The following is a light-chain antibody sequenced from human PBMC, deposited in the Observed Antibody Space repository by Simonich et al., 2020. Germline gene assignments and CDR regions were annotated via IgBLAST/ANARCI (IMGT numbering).Light chain of an antibody. Sequence: QSVLTQPPSASGTPGQRVTISCSGSSSNIGSNYVYWYQQLPGTAPKLPLYRNNQRPSGVPDRFSGSKSGTSASLAISGLRSEDEADYYCAAWDDSLSGWVFGGGTKLTVL. CDR2: RNN. J-gene: IGLJ3*02. V-gene: IGLV1-47*01. CDR1: SSNIGSNY. CDR3: AAWDDSLSGWV.